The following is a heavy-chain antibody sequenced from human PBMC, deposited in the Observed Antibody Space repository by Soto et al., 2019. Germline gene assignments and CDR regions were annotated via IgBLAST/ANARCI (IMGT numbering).Heavy chain of an antibody. Sequence: GGSLRLSCAASGFTFSTYSMNWVRQAPGKGLEWVSSISSSSRYIYYADSVKGRFTISRDNAMNSLYLQMNSLRAEDTAVYYCARDSNYFRSGSHFDYWGQGILVTVSS. V-gene: IGHV3-21*01. CDR3: ARDSNYFRSGSHFDY. D-gene: IGHD3-10*01. CDR1: GFTFSTYS. J-gene: IGHJ4*02. CDR2: ISSSSRYI.